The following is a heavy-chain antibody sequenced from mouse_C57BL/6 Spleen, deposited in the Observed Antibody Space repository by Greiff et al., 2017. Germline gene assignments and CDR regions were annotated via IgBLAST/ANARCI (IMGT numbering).Heavy chain of an antibody. V-gene: IGHV1-82*01. J-gene: IGHJ4*01. CDR2: IYPGDGDT. CDR1: GYAFSSSW. Sequence: QVQLQQSGPELVKPGASVKISCKASGYAFSSSWMNWVKQRPGKGLEWIGRIYPGDGDTNYNGKFKGKATLTADKSSSTAYMQLSSLTSEDSAVYFCAREEAMDHWGQGTSVTVSS. CDR3: AREEAMDH.